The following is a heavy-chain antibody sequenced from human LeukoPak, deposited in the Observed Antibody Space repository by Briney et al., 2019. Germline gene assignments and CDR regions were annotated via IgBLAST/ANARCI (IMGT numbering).Heavy chain of an antibody. D-gene: IGHD2/OR15-2a*01. V-gene: IGHV3-48*03. Sequence: GGSLRLSCAASGFTFSSYEMNWARQAPGKGLEWVSYISSSGSTIYYADSVKGRFTISRDNAKNSLYLQMNSLRAEDTAVYYCARVGIWGSYNWFDPWGQGTLVTVSS. CDR3: ARVGIWGSYNWFDP. CDR2: ISSSGSTI. CDR1: GFTFSSYE. J-gene: IGHJ5*02.